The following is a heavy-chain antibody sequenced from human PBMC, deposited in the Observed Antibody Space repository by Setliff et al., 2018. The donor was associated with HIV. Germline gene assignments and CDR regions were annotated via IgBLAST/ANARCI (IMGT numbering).Heavy chain of an antibody. CDR2: IYTSGST. CDR3: ARGTAPRRGTNYGGNYPLDY. J-gene: IGHJ4*02. Sequence: SETLSLTCTVSGGSIRSGSYYWNWIRQAAGKGLEWLGHIYTSGSTKYSPSLESRVTISVDTSKNQFSLRLSSVTAADTAVYFCARGTAPRRGTNYGGNYPLDYWGQGTLVTV. D-gene: IGHD4-17*01. V-gene: IGHV4-61*09. CDR1: GGSIRSGSYY.